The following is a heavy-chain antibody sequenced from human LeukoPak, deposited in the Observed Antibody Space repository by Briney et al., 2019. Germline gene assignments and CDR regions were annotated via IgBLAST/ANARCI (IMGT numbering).Heavy chain of an antibody. CDR3: ARSDWDMTTVTTVDY. CDR2: IYYSGST. J-gene: IGHJ4*02. D-gene: IGHD4-17*01. CDR1: GGSISSSSYY. Sequence: SETLSLTCTVSGGSISSSSYYWGWIRQPPGKGLEWIGSIYYSGSTYYNPSLKSRVTISVDTSKNQFSLKLSYVTAADTAVYYCARSDWDMTTVTTVDYWGQGTLVTVSS. V-gene: IGHV4-39*07.